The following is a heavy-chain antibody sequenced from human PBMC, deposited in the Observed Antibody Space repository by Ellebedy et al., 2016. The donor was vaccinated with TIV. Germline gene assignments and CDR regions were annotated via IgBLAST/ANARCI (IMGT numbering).Heavy chain of an antibody. D-gene: IGHD3-9*01. CDR1: GYTFTNYD. CDR3: ASIRLRYSSTWRDY. Sequence: AASVKVSCKASGYTFTNYDIDWVRQAPGQGLEWMGWVNPNNGATIYAQKFEGRVAMTRDMPMNTAYMELSGLTSDDTAVYYCASIRLRYSSTWRDYWGQGTLVTVSS. CDR2: VNPNNGAT. J-gene: IGHJ4*02. V-gene: IGHV1-2*02.